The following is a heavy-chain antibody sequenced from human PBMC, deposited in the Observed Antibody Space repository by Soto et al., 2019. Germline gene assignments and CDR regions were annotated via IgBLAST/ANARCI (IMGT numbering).Heavy chain of an antibody. CDR2: ISAYNGNT. D-gene: IGHD4-4*01. Sequence: ASVKICCKASGYTFTSYGISWVRQAPGQGLEWMGWISAYNGNTNYAQKLQGRVTMTTDTSTSTAYMELRSLRSDDTAVYYCARDPKMNTVTTQRGMDVWGQVTTVPVCS. V-gene: IGHV1-18*01. J-gene: IGHJ6*02. CDR3: ARDPKMNTVTTQRGMDV. CDR1: GYTFTSYG.